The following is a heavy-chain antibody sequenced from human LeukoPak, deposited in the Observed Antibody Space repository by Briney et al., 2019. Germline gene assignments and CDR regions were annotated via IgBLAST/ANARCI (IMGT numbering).Heavy chain of an antibody. Sequence: GPSVKVSCKASGYTFTSYYMHWVRPAPGQGLEWMGIINPSGGSTSYAQKFQGRVTMTRDTSTSTVYMELSSLRSEDTAVYYCARAVHPQRVPVKDAYGLDVWGQGTTVTVSS. D-gene: IGHD2-8*02. CDR1: GYTFTSYY. V-gene: IGHV1-46*01. CDR3: ARAVHPQRVPVKDAYGLDV. CDR2: INPSGGST. J-gene: IGHJ6*02.